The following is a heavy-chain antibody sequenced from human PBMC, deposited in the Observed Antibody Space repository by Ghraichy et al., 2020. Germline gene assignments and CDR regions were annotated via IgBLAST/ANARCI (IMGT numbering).Heavy chain of an antibody. CDR1: GFSFSSYG. CDR3: VNPYCGGNCFSTVNAFDI. D-gene: IGHD2-21*01. V-gene: IGHV3-64D*06. CDR2: ISSDGGRT. Sequence: GESLNISCSASGFSFSSYGMHWVRQAPGKGLEYVAAISSDGGRTYYADSVKGRFTISRDNSKNTLYLQMSSLRSEDTAMYYCVNPYCGGNCFSTVNAFDIWGQGTMVTVSS. J-gene: IGHJ3*02.